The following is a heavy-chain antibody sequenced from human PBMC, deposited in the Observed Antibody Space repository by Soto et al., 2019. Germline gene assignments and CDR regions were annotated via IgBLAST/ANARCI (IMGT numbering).Heavy chain of an antibody. CDR2: IYYSGST. CDR1: GGSISSYY. Sequence: TSETLSLTCAVYGGSISSYYWSWIRQPPGKGLEWVGYIYYSGSTNYNPSLKSRVTISVDTSKNQFSLKLSSVTAADTAVYYCAREVALRFDPWGQGTLVTVSS. J-gene: IGHJ5*02. D-gene: IGHD2-15*01. CDR3: AREVALRFDP. V-gene: IGHV4-4*08.